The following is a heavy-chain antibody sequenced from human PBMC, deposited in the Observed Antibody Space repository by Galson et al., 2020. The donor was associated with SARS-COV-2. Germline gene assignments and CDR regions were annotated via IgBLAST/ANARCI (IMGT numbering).Heavy chain of an antibody. J-gene: IGHJ3*02. CDR1: GYTFTSYA. D-gene: IGHD3-22*01. CDR2: INTTTGHP. CDR3: ARYWVYDSSGYHKGEAFDI. V-gene: IGHV7-4-1*02. Sequence: ASVQVSCKASGYTFTSYAMNWVRQAPGQELEWLGWINTTTGHPTNAQAFTERHVFSLDTSVSTAYLQISSLKAKDTAVYYCARYWVYDSSGYHKGEAFDIWGQGTMVTVSS.